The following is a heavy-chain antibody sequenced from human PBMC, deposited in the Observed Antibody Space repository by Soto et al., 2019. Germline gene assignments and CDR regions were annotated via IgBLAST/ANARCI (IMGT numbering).Heavy chain of an antibody. D-gene: IGHD2-21*02. V-gene: IGHV3-23*01. Sequence: GGSLRLFCVASGFTFSSYVMAWVRQAPGKGLEWVSSFSGRTGNTYYADSVKGRFTISRATSKNTLFLLMDSLRAEDTAVYYCARTLITEVVTLPPRTLDYWGHGTLVTVSS. CDR3: ARTLITEVVTLPPRTLDY. CDR1: GFTFSSYV. CDR2: FSGRTGNT. J-gene: IGHJ4*01.